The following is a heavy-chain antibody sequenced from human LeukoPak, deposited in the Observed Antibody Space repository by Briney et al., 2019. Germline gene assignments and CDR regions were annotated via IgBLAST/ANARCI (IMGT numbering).Heavy chain of an antibody. Sequence: RAGGSLRLSCSASGFAFSRFAMTWVRHLPGKGLDWVSTISCNGHQTYYGDSVKGRFSVSRDNSKNILYLQMDSLRADDSALYYCAKDANYYDSSGFFIPFDYWGQGTLVTVSS. CDR1: GFAFSRFA. CDR3: AKDANYYDSSGFFIPFDY. CDR2: ISCNGHQT. D-gene: IGHD3-22*01. J-gene: IGHJ4*02. V-gene: IGHV3-23*01.